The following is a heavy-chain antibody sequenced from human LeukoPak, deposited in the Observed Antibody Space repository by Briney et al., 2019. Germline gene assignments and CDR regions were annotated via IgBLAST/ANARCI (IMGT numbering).Heavy chain of an antibody. CDR2: IYSGGST. J-gene: IGHJ6*02. D-gene: IGHD3-16*02. CDR3: ARSPGLSAYYYYGMDV. Sequence: PGGSLRLSCAASGFTVSSNYMSWVRQAPGKGLEWVSVIYSGGSTYYADSVKGRFTISRDNSKNTLYLQMNSLRAEDTAVYYCARSPGLSAYYYYGMDVWGQGTTVTVSS. V-gene: IGHV3-53*01. CDR1: GFTVSSNY.